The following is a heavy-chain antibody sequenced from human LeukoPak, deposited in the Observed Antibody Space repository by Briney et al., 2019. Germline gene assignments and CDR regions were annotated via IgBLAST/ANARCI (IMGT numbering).Heavy chain of an antibody. CDR1: GFTFSEYY. CDR2: ISSSGSTI. CDR3: ARASSGTYSETDY. J-gene: IGHJ4*02. V-gene: IGHV3-11*04. Sequence: GGSLRLSCAASGFTFSEYYMSWVRQAPGNGLQWVSYISSSGSTIYYAESVKGRFTISRDNAKNSLYLQMNSLRVEDTAVYYCARASSGTYSETDYWGQGTLVTVSS. D-gene: IGHD1-26*01.